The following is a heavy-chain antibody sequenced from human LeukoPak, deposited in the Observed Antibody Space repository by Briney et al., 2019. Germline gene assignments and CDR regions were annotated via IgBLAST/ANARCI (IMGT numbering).Heavy chain of an antibody. CDR2: IFSGGPN. CDR3: LRAGRGDHTWGSYYCYH. D-gene: IGHD3-16*01. Sequence: SDTLSLTRTVSCHSFHNFHWRWPRHPPGEGLECIGYIFSGGPNSYNPSLKSRVTISVDTSRNPFTLKLSSVTPADMAIYHSLRAGRGDHTWGSYYCYHWGQGTLVSVSS. J-gene: IGHJ4*02. CDR1: CHSFHNFH. V-gene: IGHV4-59*07.